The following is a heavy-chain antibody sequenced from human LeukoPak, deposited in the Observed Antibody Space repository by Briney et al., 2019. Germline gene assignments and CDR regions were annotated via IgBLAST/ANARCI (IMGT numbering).Heavy chain of an antibody. CDR1: GGSISSSNW. CDR3: ARDHGGVQWLVDWFDP. Sequence: SETLSLTCAVSGGSISSSNWWSWVRQPPGKGLEWIGEIYHSGSTNYNPSLKSRVTMSVDTSKNQFSLKLSSVTAADTAVYYCARDHGGVQWLVDWFDPWGQGTLVTVSS. J-gene: IGHJ5*02. D-gene: IGHD6-19*01. CDR2: IYHSGST. V-gene: IGHV4-4*02.